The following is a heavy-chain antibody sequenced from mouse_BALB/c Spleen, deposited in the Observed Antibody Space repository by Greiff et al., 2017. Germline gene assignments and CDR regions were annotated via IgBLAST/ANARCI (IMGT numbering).Heavy chain of an antibody. Sequence: DVMLVESGGGLVKLGGSLKLSCAASGFTFSSYYMSWVRQTPEKRLELVAAINSNGGSTYYPDTVKGRFTISRDNAKNTLYLQMSSLKSEDTALYYCARPDIAYGNYPWFAYWGQGTLVTVSA. J-gene: IGHJ3*01. D-gene: IGHD2-1*01. V-gene: IGHV5-6-2*01. CDR1: GFTFSSYY. CDR3: ARPDIAYGNYPWFAY. CDR2: INSNGGST.